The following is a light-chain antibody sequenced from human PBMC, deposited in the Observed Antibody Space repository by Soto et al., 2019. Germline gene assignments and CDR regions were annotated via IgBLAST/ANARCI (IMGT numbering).Light chain of an antibody. CDR1: QGIRND. Sequence: AIQMTQSPSSLSASVGDRVTITCRASQGIRNDLGWYQQKPGQAPKLLIYAESSLQSGVPSRFSGSGSGTDFTLTISSLQPEDFATYYCLQDYYYQCTFGQGTKVEIK. CDR2: AES. J-gene: IGKJ1*01. V-gene: IGKV1-6*01. CDR3: LQDYYYQCT.